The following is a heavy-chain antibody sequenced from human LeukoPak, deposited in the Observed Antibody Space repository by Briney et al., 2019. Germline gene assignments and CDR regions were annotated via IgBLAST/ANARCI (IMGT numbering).Heavy chain of an antibody. Sequence: ASVKVSCKASGYTFTGYYMHWVRQAPGQGLEWMGWINPNSGGTNYAQKFQGRVTMTRDTSISTAYMELSRLRSDDTAVYYCARATDSSSWYDYWGQGTLVTVSS. D-gene: IGHD6-13*01. CDR1: GYTFTGYY. CDR2: INPNSGGT. CDR3: ARATDSSSWYDY. V-gene: IGHV1-2*02. J-gene: IGHJ4*02.